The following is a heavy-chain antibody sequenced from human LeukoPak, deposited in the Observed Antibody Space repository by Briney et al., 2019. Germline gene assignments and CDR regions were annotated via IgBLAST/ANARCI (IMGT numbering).Heavy chain of an antibody. CDR1: GGTFSIYA. CDR2: IIPIFGTA. V-gene: IGHV1-69*13. CDR3: ARDLGSSGWSGSY. J-gene: IGHJ4*02. D-gene: IGHD6-19*01. Sequence: GASVTVSCTASGGTFSIYAISWVRQAPGQGLEWMGGIIPIFGTANYAQKFQGRVTITADESTSTAYMELSSLRSEDTAVYYCARDLGSSGWSGSYWGQGTLVTVSS.